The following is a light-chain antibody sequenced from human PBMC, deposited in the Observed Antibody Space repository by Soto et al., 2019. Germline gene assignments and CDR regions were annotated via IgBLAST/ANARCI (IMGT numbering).Light chain of an antibody. Sequence: QSVLTQPPSLSGTPGQRVTISCSGSNSNIGRYSVNWYQHFPGTAPKILIYSDDERPSGVPDGFSGSKSGTSGSLAISGLASEDEAEYYCAAWDDNLNGPLFGGGTKLTVL. CDR2: SDD. CDR1: NSNIGRYS. J-gene: IGLJ3*02. V-gene: IGLV1-44*01. CDR3: AAWDDNLNGPL.